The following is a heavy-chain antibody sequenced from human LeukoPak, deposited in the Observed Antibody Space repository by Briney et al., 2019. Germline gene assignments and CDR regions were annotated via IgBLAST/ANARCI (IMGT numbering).Heavy chain of an antibody. J-gene: IGHJ4*02. V-gene: IGHV4-34*01. D-gene: IGHD6-19*01. CDR2: INHSGNT. CDR3: ARGRSDQRYSSGWSVIDY. Sequence: SETLSLTCAVYSGSFSDYYWSWVRQPPGKGLEWIGEINHSGNTNYNPSLKSRVTISVDTSKNQFSLKLSSVTAADTAVYYCARGRSDQRYSSGWSVIDYWGQGTLVTVSS. CDR1: SGSFSDYY.